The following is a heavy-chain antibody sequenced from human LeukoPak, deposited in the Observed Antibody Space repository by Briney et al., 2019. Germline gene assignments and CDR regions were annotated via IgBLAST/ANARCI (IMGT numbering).Heavy chain of an antibody. Sequence: PGGSLRLPCAASGFTFSTYGMHWVRQAPGKGLEWVAVISYDGSNEYYAVSVKGRFTISRDNSKNTLYLQMSSLRAEDTAVYYCAKEFNRGLPDYWGQGTLVTVPS. J-gene: IGHJ4*02. V-gene: IGHV3-30*18. CDR2: ISYDGSNE. D-gene: IGHD2-21*01. CDR1: GFTFSTYG. CDR3: AKEFNRGLPDY.